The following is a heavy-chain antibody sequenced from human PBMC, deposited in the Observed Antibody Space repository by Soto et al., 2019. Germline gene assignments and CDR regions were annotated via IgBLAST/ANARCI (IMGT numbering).Heavy chain of an antibody. CDR1: VYTFTSYA. J-gene: IGHJ4*02. CDR2: INAGNGNK. CDR3: ARDNYYYDSSGYYPLFDY. Sequence: ASVKVSCKASVYTFTSYAMHWVRLAPGQRLEWMGWINAGNGNKKYSQKFQGRVTITRDTSASTAYMELSSLRSEDTAVYYCARDNYYYDSSGYYPLFDYWGQGTLVTVSS. D-gene: IGHD3-22*01. V-gene: IGHV1-3*01.